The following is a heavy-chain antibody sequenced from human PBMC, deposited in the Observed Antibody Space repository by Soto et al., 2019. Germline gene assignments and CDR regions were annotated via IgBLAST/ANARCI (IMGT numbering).Heavy chain of an antibody. D-gene: IGHD3-10*01. V-gene: IGHV1-69*13. Sequence: SVKVSCKASGGTFSSYAISWVRQAPGQGLEWMGGIIPIFGTANYAQKFQGRVTITADESTSTAYMELSSLRSEDTAVYYCARVGYYYGSGSYSQSEIDYWGQGTLVTVSS. CDR3: ARVGYYYGSGSYSQSEIDY. CDR1: GGTFSSYA. J-gene: IGHJ4*02. CDR2: IIPIFGTA.